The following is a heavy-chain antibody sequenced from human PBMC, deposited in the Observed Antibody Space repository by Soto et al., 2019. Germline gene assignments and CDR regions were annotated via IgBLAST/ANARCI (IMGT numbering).Heavy chain of an antibody. CDR3: ALEGDIVLVPAAIGGMAV. V-gene: IGHV1-2*04. J-gene: IGHJ6*01. D-gene: IGHD2-2*01. Sequence: TGSSMYWPHHDKRKGLEWMGWINPNRGGTNYAQKFQGWVTMTRDTSISTAYMELSRLRSDDTAVYYCALEGDIVLVPAAIGGMAVLGNGTTDT. CDR2: INPNRGGT. CDR1: TGSS.